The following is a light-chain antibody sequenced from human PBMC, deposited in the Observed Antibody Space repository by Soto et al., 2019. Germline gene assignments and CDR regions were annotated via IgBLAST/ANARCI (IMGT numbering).Light chain of an antibody. CDR2: DAS. CDR3: QQSDRLPIT. CDR1: QDISNY. Sequence: DIQMTQSPSSLSASVGDRVTITCRASQDISNYLNWYQQRPGKAPKLLIYDASNLERGVPSRFSGTRSGTHFTFAITSLQPEDVATYYRQQSDRLPITFVQGIRLEI. J-gene: IGKJ5*01. V-gene: IGKV1-33*01.